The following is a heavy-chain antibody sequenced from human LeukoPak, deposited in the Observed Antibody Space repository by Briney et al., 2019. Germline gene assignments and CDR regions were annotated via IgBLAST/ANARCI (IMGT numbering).Heavy chain of an antibody. D-gene: IGHD4-17*01. Sequence: SGTPSLPRAGYGGAFSGYYWSGIPQPPGKGLEWIGEINHSGSTNYNPSLKSRVTISVDTSKNQFSLKLSSVTAADTAVYFCARMTTGHDYWGQGTLVTVSS. CDR1: GGAFSGYY. V-gene: IGHV4-34*01. J-gene: IGHJ4*02. CDR3: ARMTTGHDY. CDR2: INHSGST.